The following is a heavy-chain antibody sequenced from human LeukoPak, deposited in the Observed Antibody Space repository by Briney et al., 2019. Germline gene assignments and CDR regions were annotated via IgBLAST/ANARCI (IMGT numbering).Heavy chain of an antibody. Sequence: GASVKVSCKASGYTFTIHLMHWVRQAPGQGLEWMGWINANSGGTKYAQKFQGRVTMTRATSISTVYMELSGLRSDDTAVYYCARDRVGLFGEKTFDPWGQGTLVTVSS. V-gene: IGHV1-2*02. CDR1: GYTFTIHL. J-gene: IGHJ5*02. D-gene: IGHD3-10*02. CDR3: ARDRVGLFGEKTFDP. CDR2: INANSGGT.